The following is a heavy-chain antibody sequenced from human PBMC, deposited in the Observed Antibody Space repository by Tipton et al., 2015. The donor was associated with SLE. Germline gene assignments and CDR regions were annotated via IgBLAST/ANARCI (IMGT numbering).Heavy chain of an antibody. J-gene: IGHJ4*02. CDR3: ARLRDIVLY. D-gene: IGHD2-15*01. Sequence: TLSLTCVVSGASISTEGYSWSWLRQPPGKGLEWIGSIYYSGSTYYNPSLKSRVTISVDTTKNQFSLKLSSETAADTAVYYCARLRDIVLYWGQGTLVTVSS. CDR1: GASISTEGYS. CDR2: IYYSGST. V-gene: IGHV4-30-2*03.